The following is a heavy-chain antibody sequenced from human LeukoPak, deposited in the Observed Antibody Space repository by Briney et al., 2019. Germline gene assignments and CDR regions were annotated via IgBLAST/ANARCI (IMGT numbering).Heavy chain of an antibody. CDR2: INSDGSST. V-gene: IGHV3-74*01. Sequence: GSLRLSCAASGFTFSSYWMHWVRQAPGKGLVWVSRINSDGSSTNYADSVKGRFTISRDNAKNTLYLQMNSLRAEDTAVYYCASVQVAARTFDYWGQGTLVTVSS. CDR3: ASVQVAARTFDY. CDR1: GFTFSSYW. J-gene: IGHJ4*02. D-gene: IGHD2-15*01.